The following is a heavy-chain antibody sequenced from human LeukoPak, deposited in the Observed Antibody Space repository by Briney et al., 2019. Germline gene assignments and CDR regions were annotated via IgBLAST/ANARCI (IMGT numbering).Heavy chain of an antibody. Sequence: GDSLKISCQGSGYSFTTYWIGWVRQMPGKGLECMGIIYPGDSDTRYSPSFQGQVTISADKSINTAYLQWSSLKASDTAMYYCARLGTYWSNYYFEYWGQGTLATVSS. D-gene: IGHD3-10*01. CDR3: ARLGTYWSNYYFEY. J-gene: IGHJ4*02. V-gene: IGHV5-51*01. CDR1: GYSFTTYW. CDR2: IYPGDSDT.